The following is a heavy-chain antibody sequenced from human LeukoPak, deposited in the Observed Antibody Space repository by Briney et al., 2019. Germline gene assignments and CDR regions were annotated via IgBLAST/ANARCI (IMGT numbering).Heavy chain of an antibody. V-gene: IGHV1-46*01. J-gene: IGHJ4*02. Sequence: GASVKVSCKASGYTFANYYIHWVRQAPGQGFEWMGIINPSGGSTNFAQKFQGRVTMTTDTSTITVYMELSSLRSEDTAVYYCARWTTTYLDYWGQGTLVTVSS. CDR1: GYTFANYY. D-gene: IGHD4-11*01. CDR3: ARWTTTYLDY. CDR2: INPSGGST.